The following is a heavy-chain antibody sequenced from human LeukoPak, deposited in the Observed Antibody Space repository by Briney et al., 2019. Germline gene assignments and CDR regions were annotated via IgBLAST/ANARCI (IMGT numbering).Heavy chain of an antibody. D-gene: IGHD3-16*02. J-gene: IGHJ4*02. CDR3: ARDHCDDAACYPFDR. CDR1: DGSFDYYY. CDR2: VYIGGST. V-gene: IGHV4-4*07. Sequence: SETLSLTCNVSDGSFDYYYWHWMRQPAGKGLEWIGRVYIGGSTNYNPSLKSHVSMSIDKSKKQFSLKLSSVTAADTAIYYCARDHCDDAACYPFDRWGRGILVTVSS.